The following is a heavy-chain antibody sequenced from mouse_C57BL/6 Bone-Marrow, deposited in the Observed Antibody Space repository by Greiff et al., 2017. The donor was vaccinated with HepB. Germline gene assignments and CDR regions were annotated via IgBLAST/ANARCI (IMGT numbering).Heavy chain of an antibody. V-gene: IGHV2-2*01. D-gene: IGHD2-3*01. Sequence: QVQLQESGPGLEQPSQSLSITCTVSGFSLTSYGVHWVRQSPGKGLEWLGVIWSGGSTDYNAAFISRLCISKDNSKSQVFFKMNSLQADDTAIYYCARSGGWLLQGYFDVWGTGTTVTVSS. CDR2: IWSGGST. CDR1: GFSLTSYG. J-gene: IGHJ1*03. CDR3: ARSGGWLLQGYFDV.